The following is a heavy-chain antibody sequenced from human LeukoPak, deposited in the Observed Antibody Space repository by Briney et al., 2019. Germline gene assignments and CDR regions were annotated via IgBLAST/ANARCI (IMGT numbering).Heavy chain of an antibody. V-gene: IGHV3-21*01. CDR1: GFTFSSYS. CDR2: ISSSSSYI. Sequence: GGSLRLSCAASGFTFSSYSMNWVRQAPGKGLEWVSSISSSSSYIYYADSVKGRFTISRDNAKNSLYLQMNSLRAEDTAVYYCARDIVVVPAAIGSLHYYYYGMDVWGKGTTVTVSS. D-gene: IGHD2-2*02. J-gene: IGHJ6*04. CDR3: ARDIVVVPAAIGSLHYYYYGMDV.